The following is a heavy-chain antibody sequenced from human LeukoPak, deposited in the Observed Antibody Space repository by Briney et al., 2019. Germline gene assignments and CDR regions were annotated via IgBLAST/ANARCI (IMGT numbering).Heavy chain of an antibody. J-gene: IGHJ4*02. CDR1: GFTFNNYW. D-gene: IGHD3-22*01. V-gene: IGHV3-7*01. Sequence: GGSLRLSCAASGFTFNNYWMNWVRQAPGKGLEWVANIKQDGSETYYVDSVKGRFTISRDNAKNSVHLQMNSLRAEDTAVYYCARSYYDNSGSFGFWGQGTLVTVSP. CDR3: ARSYYDNSGSFGF. CDR2: IKQDGSET.